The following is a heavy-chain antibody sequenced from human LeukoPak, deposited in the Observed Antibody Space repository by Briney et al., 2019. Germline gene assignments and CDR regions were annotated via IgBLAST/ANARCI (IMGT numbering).Heavy chain of an antibody. D-gene: IGHD3-10*01. CDR2: IYYSGST. V-gene: IGHV4-34*01. CDR3: ARGRSSMVRGYYYYYMDV. CDR1: GGSLSGFY. Sequence: SETLSLTCAVYGGSLSGFYWSWIRQPPGKGLEWIGSIYYSGSTYYNPSLKSRVTISVDTSKNQFSLKLSSVTAADTAVYYCARGRSSMVRGYYYYYMDVWGKGTTVTISS. J-gene: IGHJ6*03.